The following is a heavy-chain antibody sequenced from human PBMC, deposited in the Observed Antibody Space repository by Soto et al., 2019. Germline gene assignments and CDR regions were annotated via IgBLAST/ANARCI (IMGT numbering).Heavy chain of an antibody. V-gene: IGHV4-59*01. D-gene: IGHD1-26*01. CDR2: IYYSGST. CDR3: ARVQSGSYALYYFDY. CDR1: GGSISGYY. Sequence: SETLSLTCNVSGGSISGYYWSWIRQPPGQGLEWIGYIYYSGSTNYNPSLKSRVTISVDESKNQFSLKLSSVTAGDTAVYFCARVQSGSYALYYFDYWGQGTLVTVSS. J-gene: IGHJ4*02.